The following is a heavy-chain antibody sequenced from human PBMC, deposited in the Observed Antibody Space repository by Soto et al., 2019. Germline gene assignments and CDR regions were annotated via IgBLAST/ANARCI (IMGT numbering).Heavy chain of an antibody. CDR1: GFTFTSSA. D-gene: IGHD6-6*01. Sequence: GASVKVSCKASGFTFTSSAVQWVRQARGQRLEWIGWIVVGSGNTNYAQKFQERVTITRDMSTSTAYMELSSLRSEDTAVYYCARDSSINHYYGMDVWGQGTTVTVSS. CDR3: ARDSSINHYYGMDV. V-gene: IGHV1-58*01. CDR2: IVVGSGNT. J-gene: IGHJ6*02.